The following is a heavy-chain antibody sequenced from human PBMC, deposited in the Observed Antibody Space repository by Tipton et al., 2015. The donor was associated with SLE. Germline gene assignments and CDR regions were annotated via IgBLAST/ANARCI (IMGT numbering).Heavy chain of an antibody. V-gene: IGHV4-34*01. Sequence: TLSLTCAVYGGSFSGYYWSWIRQPPGKGLEWIGEINHSGSTNYNPSLKSRVTISVDKSKNQFSLKLSSVTAADTAVYYCARDQARRWEPYYYYYGMDVWGQGTTVTVSS. CDR3: ARDQARRWEPYYYYYGMDV. CDR2: INHSGST. CDR1: GGSFSGYY. J-gene: IGHJ6*02. D-gene: IGHD1-26*01.